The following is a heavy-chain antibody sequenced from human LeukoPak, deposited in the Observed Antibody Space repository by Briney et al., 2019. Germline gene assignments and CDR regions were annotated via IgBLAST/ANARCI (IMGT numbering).Heavy chain of an antibody. CDR1: GYSISSGYY. Sequence: PSETLSLTCTVSGYSISSGYYWGWIRQPAGTGLEWIGRIYTSGSTSYNPSLKTRVTMSVDTSKNQFSLKLSSVTAADTAVYYWARGPLTMTRGFDPWGQGTLVTVSS. CDR3: ARGPLTMTRGFDP. CDR2: IYTSGST. D-gene: IGHD3-9*01. J-gene: IGHJ5*02. V-gene: IGHV4-4*07.